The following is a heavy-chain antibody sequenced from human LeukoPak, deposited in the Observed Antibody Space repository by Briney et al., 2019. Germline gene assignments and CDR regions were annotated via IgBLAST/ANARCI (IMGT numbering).Heavy chain of an antibody. V-gene: IGHV1-69*04. CDR2: IIPILGIA. J-gene: IGHJ4*02. CDR1: GGTFSSYA. CDR3: ARAAGYFDY. D-gene: IGHD6-19*01. Sequence: SVKVSCKASGGTFSSYAISWVRQAPGQGLEWMGRIIPILGIANYAQKFQGRVTITADKSTSTAYMELSSLRSEDTAVCYCARAAGYFDYWGQGTLVTVSS.